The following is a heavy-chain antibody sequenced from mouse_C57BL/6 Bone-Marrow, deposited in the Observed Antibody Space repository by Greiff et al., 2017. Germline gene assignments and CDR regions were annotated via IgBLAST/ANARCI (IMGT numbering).Heavy chain of an antibody. CDR2: IDPSDSYT. CDR3: ARDYGCGYYAMGY. J-gene: IGHJ4*01. D-gene: IGHD1-1*01. V-gene: IGHV1-69*01. CDR1: GYTFTSYW. Sequence: QVQLQQPGAELVMPGASVKLSCKASGYTFTSYWMHWVKQRPGQGLEWIGEIDPSDSYTNYNQKFKGKSTLTVDKSSSTAYMQLSSLTSEDSAVFYCARDYGCGYYAMGYWGQGKSGT.